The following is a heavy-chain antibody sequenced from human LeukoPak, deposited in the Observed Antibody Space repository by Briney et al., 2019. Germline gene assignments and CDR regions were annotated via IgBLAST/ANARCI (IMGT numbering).Heavy chain of an antibody. D-gene: IGHD5-18*01. CDR1: GYTFTSYA. Sequence: ASVKVSCKASGYTFTSYAMNWVRQAPGQGLEWMGWINTNTGNPTYAQGFTGRFVFSLDTSVSTAYLQISSLKAEDTAVHYCARVPSSYGYYYGMDVWGQGTTVTVSS. CDR3: ARVPSSYGYYYGMDV. CDR2: INTNTGNP. V-gene: IGHV7-4-1*02. J-gene: IGHJ6*02.